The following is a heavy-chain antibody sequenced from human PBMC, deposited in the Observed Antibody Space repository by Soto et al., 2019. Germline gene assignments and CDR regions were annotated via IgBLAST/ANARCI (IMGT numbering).Heavy chain of an antibody. CDR2: IIPIFGTA. D-gene: IGHD6-13*01. J-gene: IGHJ6*02. CDR1: GGTFSSYA. V-gene: IGHV1-69*13. Sequence: SVKVSCKASGGTFSSYAISWVRQAPGQGLEWMGGIIPIFGTANYAQKFQGRVTITADESTSTAYMELSSLRSEDTAVYYCTIAAAGTGHYYYYGMDVWGQGTTVTVSS. CDR3: TIAAAGTGHYYYYGMDV.